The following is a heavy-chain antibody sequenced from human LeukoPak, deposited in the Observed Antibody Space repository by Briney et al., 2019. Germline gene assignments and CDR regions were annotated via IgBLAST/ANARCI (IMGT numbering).Heavy chain of an antibody. CDR3: AKVRYYDFWSGYPNY. D-gene: IGHD3-3*01. CDR2: ISGSGGST. CDR1: GYTFSSYA. J-gene: IGHJ4*02. Sequence: GGSLRLSCAASGYTFSSYAMSWVRQAPGKGLEWVSAISGSGGSTYYADSVKGRFTISRDNSKNTLYLQMNSLRAEDTAVYYCAKVRYYDFWSGYPNYWGQGTLVTVSS. V-gene: IGHV3-23*01.